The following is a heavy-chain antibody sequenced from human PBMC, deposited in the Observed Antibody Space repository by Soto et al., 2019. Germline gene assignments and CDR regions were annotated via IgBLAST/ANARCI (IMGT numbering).Heavy chain of an antibody. CDR3: ARNAVATFISFYYCGMDV. J-gene: IGHJ6*02. CDR1: GGTFSSYA. D-gene: IGHD5-12*01. Sequence: SVKVSCKASGGTFSSYAISWVRQAPGQGLEWMGGIIPIFGTANYAQKFQGRVTITADESTSTAYMELSSLRSEDTAVYYCARNAVATFISFYYCGMDVWGQGTTVTVSS. V-gene: IGHV1-69*13. CDR2: IIPIFGTA.